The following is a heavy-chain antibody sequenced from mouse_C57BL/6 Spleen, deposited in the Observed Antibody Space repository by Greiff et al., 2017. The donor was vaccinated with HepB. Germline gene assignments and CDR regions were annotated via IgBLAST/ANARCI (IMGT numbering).Heavy chain of an antibody. J-gene: IGHJ4*01. Sequence: EVQLVESGGGLVKPGGSLKLSCAASGFTFSDYGMHWVRQAPEKGLEWVAYISSGSSTIYYADTVKGRFTISRDNANNTLFLQMTSLRSEDTAMYYCARNYGSRVYYAMDYWGQGTSVTVSS. CDR1: GFTFSDYG. D-gene: IGHD1-1*01. CDR3: ARNYGSRVYYAMDY. CDR2: ISSGSSTI. V-gene: IGHV5-17*01.